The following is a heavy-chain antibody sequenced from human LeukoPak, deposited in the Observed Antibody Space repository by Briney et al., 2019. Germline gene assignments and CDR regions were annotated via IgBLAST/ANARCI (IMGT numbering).Heavy chain of an antibody. D-gene: IGHD1/OR15-1a*01. CDR3: ARQKWEQQGRDYYFNGLDV. V-gene: IGHV4-4*02. CDR1: IGSISSKW. J-gene: IGHJ6*02. CDR2: IYLYGTT. Sequence: PSETLSLTCSVSIGSISSKWWSWVRQSPVKGLEWIGEIYLYGTTNYNPSFTSRVTMSVDRSRNQFSLKLTSVTAADTAVYYCARQKWEQQGRDYYFNGLDVWGPGTTVTVSS.